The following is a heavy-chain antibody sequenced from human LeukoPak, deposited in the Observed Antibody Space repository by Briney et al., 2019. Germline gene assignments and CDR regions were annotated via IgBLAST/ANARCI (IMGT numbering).Heavy chain of an antibody. CDR3: ARDKGRWEFYFDY. Sequence: GGSLRLSCAASGFTVSSNYMSWVRQAPGKGLEWVSVIYSGGSTYYADSVKGRFTISRDNPKNTLYLQMNSLRAEDTAVYYCARDKGRWEFYFDYWGQGTLVTVSS. CDR1: GFTVSSNY. D-gene: IGHD1-26*01. V-gene: IGHV3-66*02. CDR2: IYSGGST. J-gene: IGHJ4*02.